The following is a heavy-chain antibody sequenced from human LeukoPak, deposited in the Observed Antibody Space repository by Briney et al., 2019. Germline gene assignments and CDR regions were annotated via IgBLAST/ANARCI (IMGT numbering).Heavy chain of an antibody. D-gene: IGHD3-3*01. CDR3: AGVLKARIYYMDV. CDR2: IRYDGSNK. CDR1: GFTFSSYG. Sequence: GGSLRLSCAASGFTFSSYGMHWVRQAPGKGLEWVAFIRYDGSNKYYADSVKGRFTISRDNSKNTLYLQMNSLRAEDTAVYYCAGVLKARIYYMDVWGKGTTVTVSS. V-gene: IGHV3-30*02. J-gene: IGHJ6*03.